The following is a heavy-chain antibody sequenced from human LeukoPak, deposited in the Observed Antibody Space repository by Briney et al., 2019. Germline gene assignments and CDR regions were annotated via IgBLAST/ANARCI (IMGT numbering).Heavy chain of an antibody. CDR2: IYTSGST. J-gene: IGHJ4*02. D-gene: IGHD3-16*02. V-gene: IGHV4-4*07. CDR1: GGSISSYY. Sequence: SETLSLTCTVSGGSISSYYWSWIRQPAEKGLEWIGRIYTSGSTNYNPSLKSRVTMSVDTSKNQFSLKLSSVTAADTAVYYCARDGRTEGLRLGELSLYRGGYYFDYWGQGTLVTVSS. CDR3: ARDGRTEGLRLGELSLYRGGYYFDY.